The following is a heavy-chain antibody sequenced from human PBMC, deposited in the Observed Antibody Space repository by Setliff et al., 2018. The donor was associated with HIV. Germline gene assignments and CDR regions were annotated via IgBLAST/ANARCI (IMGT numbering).Heavy chain of an antibody. Sequence: SETLSLTCTVSGGSISIISYYWGWIRQPPGKGLEYIGSIYYSGSTYYNPSLKSRVTISVDTSKNQFSLNLSSVTAADTAVYYCARVDCSGYSNWFDPWGQGTLVTVSS. V-gene: IGHV4-39*01. CDR2: IYYSGST. D-gene: IGHD3-22*01. CDR3: ARVDCSGYSNWFDP. CDR1: GGSISIISYY. J-gene: IGHJ5*02.